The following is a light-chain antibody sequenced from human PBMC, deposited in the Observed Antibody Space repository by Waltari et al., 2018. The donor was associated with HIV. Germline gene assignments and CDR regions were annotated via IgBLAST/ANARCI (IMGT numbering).Light chain of an antibody. CDR3: AAWDDSLSPHVV. V-gene: IGLV1-47*01. CDR2: RDT. CDR1: SSNIGSNY. J-gene: IGLJ2*01. Sequence: QSVLTQPPSASGTPGQRVTISCSGSSSNIGSNYVYWYQHPPGTTPKLLIYRDTRRPSSVPDRFSGSKSGTSASLAISGLRSEDEADYYCAAWDDSLSPHVVFGAGTKLTVL.